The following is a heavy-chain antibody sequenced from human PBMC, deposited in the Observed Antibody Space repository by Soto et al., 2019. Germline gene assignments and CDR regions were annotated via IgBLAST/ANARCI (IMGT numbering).Heavy chain of an antibody. D-gene: IGHD6-13*01. Sequence: QVQLQQWGAGLLKPSETLSLTCAVYGGSFSGYYWSWIRQPPGKGLEWIGEINHSGSTNYNPSLKSRVTISVDTSKNQFSLKLSSVTAADTAVYYCAREKPYSSSWYHDCWGQGTLVTVSS. CDR1: GGSFSGYY. V-gene: IGHV4-34*01. CDR2: INHSGST. CDR3: AREKPYSSSWYHDC. J-gene: IGHJ4*02.